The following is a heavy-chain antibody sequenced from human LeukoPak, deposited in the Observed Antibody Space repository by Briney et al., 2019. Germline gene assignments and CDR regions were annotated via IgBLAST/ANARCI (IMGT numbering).Heavy chain of an antibody. CDR3: AREYRGFGRNFDY. J-gene: IGHJ4*02. V-gene: IGHV3-48*03. Sequence: GGSLRLPCAASGFTFSSYEMNWVRQAPGKGLEWVSYISSSGGTRYYADSVKGRFTISRDNAKNSLYLQMNSLRAEDTAVYYCAREYRGFGRNFDYWGQGTLVTVSS. CDR1: GFTFSSYE. D-gene: IGHD3-10*01. CDR2: ISSSGGTR.